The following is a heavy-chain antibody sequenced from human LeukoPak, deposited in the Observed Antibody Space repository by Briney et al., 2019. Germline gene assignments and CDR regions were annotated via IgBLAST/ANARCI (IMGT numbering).Heavy chain of an antibody. CDR2: IIPILAIA. J-gene: IGHJ3*02. D-gene: IGHD1-1*01. CDR3: TTSLERQAFDI. CDR1: GGTLSASP. Sequence: SVKVSCKASGGTLSASPITWVRQAPGQGLEWMGRIIPILAIANYAQIFQGRVTITADKSTSTAYMGLRSLKSEDTATYYCTTSLERQAFDIWGQGTMVTVSS. V-gene: IGHV1-69*02.